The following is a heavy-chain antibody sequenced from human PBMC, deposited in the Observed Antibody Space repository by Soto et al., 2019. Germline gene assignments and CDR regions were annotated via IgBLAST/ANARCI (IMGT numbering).Heavy chain of an antibody. CDR2: ISSNGGST. V-gene: IGHV3-64D*06. Sequence: GESLRLSCSASGFTFSSYAMHWVRQAPGKGLEYVSAISSNGGSTYYADSVKGRFTISRDNSKNTLYLQMSSLRAEDTAVYYCVKAYRGGGNTRLDYWGQGTLVTVSS. D-gene: IGHD2-15*01. J-gene: IGHJ4*02. CDR3: VKAYRGGGNTRLDY. CDR1: GFTFSSYA.